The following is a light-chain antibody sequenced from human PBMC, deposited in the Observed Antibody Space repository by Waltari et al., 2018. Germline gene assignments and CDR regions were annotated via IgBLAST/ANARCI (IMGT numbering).Light chain of an antibody. Sequence: QSALTQPRSVSGSPAQSVTISCTGTSSDVGGYNYVSWYQQHPVKAPKLMIYDVSKRPSGVPDRFSGSKSDNTASLTISGLQAEDEADYYCCSYAGSYTYVFGTGTKVTVL. V-gene: IGLV2-11*01. CDR2: DVS. CDR1: SSDVGGYNY. CDR3: CSYAGSYTYV. J-gene: IGLJ1*01.